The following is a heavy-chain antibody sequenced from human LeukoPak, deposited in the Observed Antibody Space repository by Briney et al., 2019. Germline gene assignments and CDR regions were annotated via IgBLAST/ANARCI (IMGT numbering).Heavy chain of an antibody. Sequence: PGGSLRLSCAASGFTFSSYDMHWVRQATGKGLEWVAIIGTAGDSYYAGSVKGRFTISRENAKNSLYLQMNSLRAGDTAVYYCAKLVATISDWGQGTLVIVSS. CDR3: AKLVATISD. J-gene: IGHJ4*02. D-gene: IGHD5-12*01. V-gene: IGHV3-13*01. CDR1: GFTFSSYD. CDR2: IGTAGDS.